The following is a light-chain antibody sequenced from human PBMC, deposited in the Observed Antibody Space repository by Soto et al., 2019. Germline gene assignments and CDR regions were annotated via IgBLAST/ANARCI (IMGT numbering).Light chain of an antibody. V-gene: IGKV3-20*01. CDR1: QSVSSSY. CDR2: GPS. CDR3: QQYNNWPPLT. J-gene: IGKJ4*01. Sequence: DIVLTQSPGTLSLSPGERATLSCRASQSVSSSYLAWYQQKPGQAPRLLIYGPSNRATGIPDRFSGSGSATDFTLTISRLEPEDFAAYYCQQYNNWPPLTLGGGTKVDIK.